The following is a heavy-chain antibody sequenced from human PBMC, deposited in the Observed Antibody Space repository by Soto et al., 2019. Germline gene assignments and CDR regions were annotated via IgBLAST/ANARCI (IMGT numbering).Heavy chain of an antibody. CDR2: ISGSGGST. D-gene: IGHD2-15*01. CDR3: AKPRCSGGSCYSPADFDY. V-gene: IGHV3-23*01. J-gene: IGHJ4*02. Sequence: EVQLLESGGGLVQPGGSLRLSCAASGFTFSSYAMSWVRQAPGKGLEWVSAISGSGGSTYYADSVKGRFTISRDNSKNTLYLQMNSLRAEDTAVYYCAKPRCSGGSCYSPADFDYWGQGTLVTVSS. CDR1: GFTFSSYA.